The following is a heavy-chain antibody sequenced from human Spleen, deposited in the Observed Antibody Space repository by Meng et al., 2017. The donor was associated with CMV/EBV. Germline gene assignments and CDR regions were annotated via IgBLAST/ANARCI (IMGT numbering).Heavy chain of an antibody. D-gene: IGHD1-26*01. V-gene: IGHV3-30-3*01. CDR2: ISYDGSNK. CDR1: GFTFSSYA. J-gene: IGHJ4*02. Sequence: GGSLRLSCAASGFTFSSYAMHWVRQAPGKGLEWVAVISYDGSNKYYADSVKGRFTISRDNSKNTLYLQMNSLRAEDTAVYYCARDVSYATFDYWGQGTLVTVSS. CDR3: ARDVSYATFDY.